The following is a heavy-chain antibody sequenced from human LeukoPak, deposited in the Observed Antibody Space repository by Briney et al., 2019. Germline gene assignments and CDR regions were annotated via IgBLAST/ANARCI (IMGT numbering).Heavy chain of an antibody. CDR3: ARDRPGGSSLDY. V-gene: IGHV4-59*01. Sequence: PSETLSLTCSVSGDSINAYYWSWIRQPPGKGLEWIGYIYYSGSTDYNPSLKSRVIISVDTSKNQFSLKLNSVTAADTAVYYCARDRPGGSSLDYWGQGTLVTVSS. J-gene: IGHJ4*02. CDR2: IYYSGST. CDR1: GDSINAYY. D-gene: IGHD6-13*01.